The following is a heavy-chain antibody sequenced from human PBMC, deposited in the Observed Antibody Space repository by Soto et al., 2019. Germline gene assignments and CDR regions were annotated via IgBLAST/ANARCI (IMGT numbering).Heavy chain of an antibody. CDR3: TTGGRYNWNDGYYYYYGMDV. V-gene: IGHV3-15*07. Sequence: GGSLRLSCAASGFTFSNAWMNWVRQAPGKGLEWVGRIKSKTDGGTTDYAAPVKGRFTISRDDSKNTLYLQMNSLKTEDTAVYYCTTGGRYNWNDGYYYYYGMDVWGQGTTVTVSS. CDR1: GFTFSNAW. D-gene: IGHD1-20*01. CDR2: IKSKTDGGTT. J-gene: IGHJ6*02.